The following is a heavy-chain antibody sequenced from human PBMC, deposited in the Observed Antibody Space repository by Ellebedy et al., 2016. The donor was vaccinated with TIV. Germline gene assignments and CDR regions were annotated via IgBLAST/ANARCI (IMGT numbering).Heavy chain of an antibody. V-gene: IGHV4-39*01. J-gene: IGHJ6*03. CDR3: ARQPLFLPRIAAGYYMDV. CDR1: GGSISSSNHY. CDR2: IFHSGTT. Sequence: SETLSLXXSVSGGSISSSNHYWGWIRQPPGKGLEWIASIFHSGTTYYNPSLKSRLTISVDTSNNQFSLNLRSVTAADTAVFYCARQPLFLPRIAAGYYMDVWGKGTTVTVSS. D-gene: IGHD6-13*01.